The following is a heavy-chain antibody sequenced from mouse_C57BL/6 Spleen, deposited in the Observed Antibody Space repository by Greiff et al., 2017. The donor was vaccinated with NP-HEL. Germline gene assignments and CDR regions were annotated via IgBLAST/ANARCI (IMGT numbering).Heavy chain of an antibody. D-gene: IGHD2-5*01. Sequence: QVQLQQPGAELVKPGASVKLSCKASGYTFTSYWMQWVKQRPGQGLEWIGEIDPSDSYTNYNQKFKGKATLTVDTSSSTAYMQLSSLTSEDSAVYYCASYEDYYSNYWGQGTTLTVSS. J-gene: IGHJ2*01. V-gene: IGHV1-50*01. CDR3: ASYEDYYSNY. CDR1: GYTFTSYW. CDR2: IDPSDSYT.